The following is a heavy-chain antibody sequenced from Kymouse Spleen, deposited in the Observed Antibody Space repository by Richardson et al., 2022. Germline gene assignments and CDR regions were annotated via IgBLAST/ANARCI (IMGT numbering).Heavy chain of an antibody. CDR1: GGSISSSSYY. J-gene: IGHJ5*02. CDR2: IYYSGST. D-gene: IGHD3-3*01. CDR3: ARGNYDFWSGYSFGITGTTNWFDP. V-gene: IGHV4-39*01. Sequence: QLQLQESGPGLVKPSETLSLTCTVSGGSISSSSYYWGWIRQPPGKGLEWIGSIYYSGSTYYNPSLKSRVTISVDTSKNQFSLKLSSVTAADTAVYYCARGNYDFWSGYSFGITGTTNWFDPWGQGTLVTVSS.